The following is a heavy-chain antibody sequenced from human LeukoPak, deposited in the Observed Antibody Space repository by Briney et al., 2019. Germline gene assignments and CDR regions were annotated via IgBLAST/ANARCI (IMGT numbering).Heavy chain of an antibody. CDR2: INPNSGGT. V-gene: IGHV1-2*06. CDR3: ARLLNTVTADNWFDP. Sequence: ASVKVSCKASGYTFTGYYMHWVRQAPGQGLEWMGRINPNSGGTNYAQKFQGRVTMTRDTSISTAYMELSRLRSDDTAVYYYARLLNTVTADNWFDPWGQGTLVTVSS. D-gene: IGHD4-17*01. CDR1: GYTFTGYY. J-gene: IGHJ5*02.